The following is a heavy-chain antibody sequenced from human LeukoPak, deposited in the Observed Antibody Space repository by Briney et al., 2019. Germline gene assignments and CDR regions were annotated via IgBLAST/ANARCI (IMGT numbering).Heavy chain of an antibody. V-gene: IGHV1-8*01. Sequence: GASVKVSCKASGYTFTSYDINWVRQATGQGLEWMGWMNPNSGNTGYAQKLQGRVTMTRNTSISTAHLELSSLRSEDTAVYYCATMTTVTTPFDYWGQGTLVTVSS. CDR2: MNPNSGNT. J-gene: IGHJ4*02. CDR3: ATMTTVTTPFDY. D-gene: IGHD4-17*01. CDR1: GYTFTSYD.